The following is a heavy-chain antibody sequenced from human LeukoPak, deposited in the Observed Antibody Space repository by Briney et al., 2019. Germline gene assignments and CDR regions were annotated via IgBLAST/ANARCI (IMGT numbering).Heavy chain of an antibody. J-gene: IGHJ5*02. V-gene: IGHV1-69*06. CDR1: GGTFSSYA. CDR3: ARDEGLVYWVGWFDP. D-gene: IGHD3/OR15-3a*01. CDR2: IIPIFGTA. Sequence: SVKVSCKASGGTFSSYAISWVRQAPGQGLEWMGGIIPIFGTANYAQKFQGRVTITADKSTSTAYMELSSLRSEDTAVYYCARDEGLVYWVGWFDPWGQGTLVTVSS.